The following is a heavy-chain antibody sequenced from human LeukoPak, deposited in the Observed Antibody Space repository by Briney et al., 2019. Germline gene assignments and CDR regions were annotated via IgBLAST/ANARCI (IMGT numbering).Heavy chain of an antibody. CDR1: GYTFNAFF. D-gene: IGHD3-10*01. CDR3: ARAYANYGDY. Sequence: GASVKVSCKASGYTFNAFFIHGVRQAPGQGLAWLGWIHPHSGDTTYAQNFQGRVTMTRDTSISTIYMEVTSLISDDTAIYYCARAYANYGDYWGQGTLVTVSS. V-gene: IGHV1-2*02. CDR2: IHPHSGDT. J-gene: IGHJ4*02.